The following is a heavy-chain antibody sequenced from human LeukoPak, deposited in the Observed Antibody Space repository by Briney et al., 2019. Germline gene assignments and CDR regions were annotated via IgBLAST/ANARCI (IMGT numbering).Heavy chain of an antibody. CDR1: GGFISSYY. Sequence: SETLSLTCTVSGGFISSYYWIWIRQPPGKGLEWIGYIYYSGSTNYNPSLKSRVTISVDTSKNQFSLKLTSVTAADTAVNYCARLEFLTDFSYYFDYGGQGTLVPLSS. CDR2: IYYSGST. V-gene: IGHV4-59*01. J-gene: IGHJ4*02. CDR3: ARLEFLTDFSYYFDY. D-gene: IGHD3-9*01.